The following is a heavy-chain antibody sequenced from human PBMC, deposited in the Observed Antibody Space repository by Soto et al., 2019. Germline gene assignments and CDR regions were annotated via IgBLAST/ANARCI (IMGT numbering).Heavy chain of an antibody. CDR1: GGFISSYY. Sequence: SETLSLTCAVSGGFISSYYWNWIRQPPGRGLEWIGYIYSSGSTNYNPSLKSRVTISVGTWKNQFSLRLASVTAADTAVYYCARGRDPAANDAFEIWGQGTMVTVSS. CDR3: ARGRDPAANDAFEI. J-gene: IGHJ3*02. D-gene: IGHD6-25*01. V-gene: IGHV4-59*01. CDR2: IYSSGST.